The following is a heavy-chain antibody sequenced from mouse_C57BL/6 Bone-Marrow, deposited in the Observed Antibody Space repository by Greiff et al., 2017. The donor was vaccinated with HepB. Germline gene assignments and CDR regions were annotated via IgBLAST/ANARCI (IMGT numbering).Heavy chain of an antibody. D-gene: IGHD1-1*01. CDR2: ISSGSSTI. V-gene: IGHV5-17*01. J-gene: IGHJ2*01. CDR1: GFTFSDYG. CDR3: ASITTVPY. Sequence: EVKVVESGGGLVKPGGSLKLSCAASGFTFSDYGMHWVRQAPEKGLEWVAYISSGSSTIYYADTVKGRFTISRDNAKNTLFLQLTSLRSEDTAMYYCASITTVPYWGQGTTLTVSS.